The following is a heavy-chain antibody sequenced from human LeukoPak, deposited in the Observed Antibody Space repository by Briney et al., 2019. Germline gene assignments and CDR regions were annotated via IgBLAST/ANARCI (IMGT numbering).Heavy chain of an antibody. D-gene: IGHD6-13*01. J-gene: IGHJ4*02. CDR2: MYYSGGT. CDR3: ARLVKHCSTNSCYPFDD. Sequence: SETLSLTCTVSGGSISSSSHFWVWIRQPPGKGLEWIGSMYYSGGTYYNPSLKSRVTISIDTSKNQFSLKLESVTAADTAVYYCARLVKHCSTNSCYPFDDWGQGTLVTVSS. CDR1: GGSISSSSHF. V-gene: IGHV4-39*01.